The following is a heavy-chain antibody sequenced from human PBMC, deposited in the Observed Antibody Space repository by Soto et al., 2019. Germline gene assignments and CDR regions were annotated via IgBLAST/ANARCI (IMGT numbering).Heavy chain of an antibody. Sequence: PGESLKISCKGSGYSFTSYWIGWVRQMPGKGLEWMGIIYPGDSDTRYSPSFQGQVTISADKSISTAYLQWSSLKASDTAMYYCARQKDQLLYRSYYYYGMDVWGQGTTVTVSS. V-gene: IGHV5-51*01. CDR2: IYPGDSDT. CDR3: ARQKDQLLYRSYYYYGMDV. J-gene: IGHJ6*02. D-gene: IGHD2-2*02. CDR1: GYSFTSYW.